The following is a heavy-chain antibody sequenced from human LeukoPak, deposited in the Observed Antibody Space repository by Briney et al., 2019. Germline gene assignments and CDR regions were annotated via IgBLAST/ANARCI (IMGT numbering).Heavy chain of an antibody. V-gene: IGHV4-39*01. CDR1: GGSISSSSYY. CDR2: IYYSGST. Sequence: SETLSLTCTVSGGSISSSSYYWGWIRQPPGKGLEWIGSIYYSGSTYYNPSLKSRVTISVDTSKNQFSPKLSSVTAADTAVYYCARLLDIVVVPAAMRGDFDYWGQGTLVTVSS. J-gene: IGHJ4*02. D-gene: IGHD2-2*03. CDR3: ARLLDIVVVPAAMRGDFDY.